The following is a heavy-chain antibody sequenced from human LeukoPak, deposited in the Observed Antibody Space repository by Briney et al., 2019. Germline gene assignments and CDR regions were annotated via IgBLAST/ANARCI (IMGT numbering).Heavy chain of an antibody. D-gene: IGHD6-13*01. J-gene: IGHJ1*01. Sequence: PGGSLRLSCAASGFTFSDYYMSWIRQAPGKGLEWVSYISSSGSTIYYADSVKGRFTISRDNAKNSLYLQMNSLRAEDTAVYYCARTAAAGTSGYFQHWGQGTLVTVSS. CDR1: GFTFSDYY. CDR2: ISSSGSTI. V-gene: IGHV3-11*04. CDR3: ARTAAAGTSGYFQH.